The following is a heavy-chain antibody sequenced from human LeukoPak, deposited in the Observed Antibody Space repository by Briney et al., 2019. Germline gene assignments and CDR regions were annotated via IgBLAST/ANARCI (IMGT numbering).Heavy chain of an antibody. V-gene: IGHV4-39*07. CDR2: IYYSGST. Sequence: SETLSLTCSVSGGSISRSSYYWGWIRQPPGKGLEWIGSIYYSGSTYYNPSLKSRVTISVDTSKNQFSLQLSSVTAADTAVYYCARVDRYDIYFDYWGQGNLVTVSS. CDR1: GGSISRSSYY. D-gene: IGHD3-9*01. J-gene: IGHJ4*02. CDR3: ARVDRYDIYFDY.